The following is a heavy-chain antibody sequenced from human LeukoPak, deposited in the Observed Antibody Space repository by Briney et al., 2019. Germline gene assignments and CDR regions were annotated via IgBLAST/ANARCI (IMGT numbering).Heavy chain of an antibody. D-gene: IGHD3-10*01. J-gene: IGHJ5*02. CDR1: GGSISSGSYY. Sequence: PSETLSLTCTVSGGSISSGSYYWSWIRQPAGKGLEWIGRIYTSGSTNYTPSLKSRVTISVDTSKNQFSLKLSSVTAADTAVYYCAREIGGSGNRWFDPWGQGTLVTVSS. CDR2: IYTSGST. CDR3: AREIGGSGNRWFDP. V-gene: IGHV4-61*02.